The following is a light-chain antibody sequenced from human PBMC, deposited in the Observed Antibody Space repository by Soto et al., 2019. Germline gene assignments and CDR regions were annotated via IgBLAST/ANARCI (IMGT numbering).Light chain of an antibody. J-gene: IGKJ4*01. CDR1: QNIGNS. Sequence: TVLTQSPATLSLSPGERATLSCKASQNIGNSLGWFQQKPGQAPRLLIDDAFNRATGIPARFTGSGSGSDFTLTISSLEPEDFGVYYCRQRYNWPLTFGGGTKVEIK. V-gene: IGKV3-11*01. CDR3: RQRYNWPLT. CDR2: DAF.